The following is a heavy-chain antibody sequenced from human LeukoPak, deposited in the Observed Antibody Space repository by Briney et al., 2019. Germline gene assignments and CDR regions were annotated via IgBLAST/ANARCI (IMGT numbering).Heavy chain of an antibody. CDR1: GFTFSSYW. Sequence: PGGSLRLSCAASGFTFSSYWMSWVRQAPGKGLEWIGSIYYSGSTYYNPSLKSRVTILVDTSKNQFSLRLSSVTAADTAVYYCARGDYGDYDWFDPWGQGTLVTVSS. J-gene: IGHJ5*02. D-gene: IGHD4-17*01. CDR3: ARGDYGDYDWFDP. CDR2: IYYSGST. V-gene: IGHV4-39*07.